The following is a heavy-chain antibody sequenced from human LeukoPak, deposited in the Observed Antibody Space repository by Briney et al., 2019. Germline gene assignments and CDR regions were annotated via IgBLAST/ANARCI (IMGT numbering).Heavy chain of an antibody. V-gene: IGHV3-23*01. D-gene: IGHD3-10*01. Sequence: GGSLRLSCAASGFTFSSYPMSWVRQAPGKGLEWVSTISGSGGSTYFADSVKGRFTISRDNSKNTLYLQMNSLRAEDTAVYYCASGTYRLGDYWGLGTLVTASS. CDR1: GFTFSSYP. CDR2: ISGSGGST. J-gene: IGHJ4*02. CDR3: ASGTYRLGDY.